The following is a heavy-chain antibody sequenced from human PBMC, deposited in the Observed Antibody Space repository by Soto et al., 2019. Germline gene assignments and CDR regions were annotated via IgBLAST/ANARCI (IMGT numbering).Heavy chain of an antibody. CDR1: GFTFSSYG. Sequence: GGSLRLSCAASGFTFSSYGMHWVRQAPGKGLEWVAVISYDGSNKYYADSVKGRFTISRDNSKNTLYLQMNSLRAEDTAVYYCATGATFPNNDYWGQGTLVTVSS. V-gene: IGHV3-30*03. D-gene: IGHD1-26*01. J-gene: IGHJ4*02. CDR2: ISYDGSNK. CDR3: ATGATFPNNDY.